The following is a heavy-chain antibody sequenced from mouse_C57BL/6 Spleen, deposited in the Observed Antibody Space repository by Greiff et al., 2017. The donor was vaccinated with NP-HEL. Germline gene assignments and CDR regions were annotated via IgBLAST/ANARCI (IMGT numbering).Heavy chain of an antibody. Sequence: EVKLMESGGGLVKPGGSLKLSCAASGFTFSSYAMSWVRQTPEKRLEWVATISDGGSYTYYPDNVKGRFTISRDNAKNNLYLQMSHLKSEDTAMYYCAREEAGLFDYRGQGTTLTVSS. D-gene: IGHD3-1*01. J-gene: IGHJ2*01. CDR3: AREEAGLFDY. CDR1: GFTFSSYA. CDR2: ISDGGSYT. V-gene: IGHV5-4*01.